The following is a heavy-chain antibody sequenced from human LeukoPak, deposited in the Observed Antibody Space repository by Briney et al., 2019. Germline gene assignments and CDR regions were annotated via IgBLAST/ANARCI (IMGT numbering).Heavy chain of an antibody. V-gene: IGHV5-51*01. CDR1: GYSFTSYW. CDR3: ARSLTASGSYAL. J-gene: IGHJ4*02. Sequence: GESLKISCKGSGYSFTSYWIGWARQMPGKGLEWMGIIYPGDSDTRYSPSFQGQVTISADKSISTAYLQWSSLKASDTAMYFCARSLTASGSYALWGQGTLVTASS. D-gene: IGHD1-26*01. CDR2: IYPGDSDT.